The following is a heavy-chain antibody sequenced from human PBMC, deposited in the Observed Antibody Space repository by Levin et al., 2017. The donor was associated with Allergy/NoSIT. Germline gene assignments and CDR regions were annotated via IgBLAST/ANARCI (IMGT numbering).Heavy chain of an antibody. Sequence: PSQTLSLTCTVSGGSVRSGPYYWSWIRQPPGEGLEWIGYISYSAGSNYHPSVKSRVTISLDTSKNHFSLKLTSVTAADTAVYYCARGRKEGNTGYDFVYWGQGTLVTVSS. CDR2: ISYSAGS. CDR3: ARGRKEGNTGYDFVY. V-gene: IGHV4-61*03. J-gene: IGHJ4*02. CDR1: GGSVRSGPYY. D-gene: IGHD3-16*01.